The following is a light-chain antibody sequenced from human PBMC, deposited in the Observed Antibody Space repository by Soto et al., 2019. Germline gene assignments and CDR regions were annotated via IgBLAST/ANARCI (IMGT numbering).Light chain of an antibody. V-gene: IGKV1-5*03. J-gene: IGKJ1*01. Sequence: DIQMTQSPSTLSASVGDRVTITCRASQSVGDSLVWHQQKPGKAPKLLIYRASSLESGVPSTFSGSGSGTEFTLTFSSLQPDDFATYYCQQYQTYPWTFGQGTKVEV. CDR3: QQYQTYPWT. CDR1: QSVGDS. CDR2: RAS.